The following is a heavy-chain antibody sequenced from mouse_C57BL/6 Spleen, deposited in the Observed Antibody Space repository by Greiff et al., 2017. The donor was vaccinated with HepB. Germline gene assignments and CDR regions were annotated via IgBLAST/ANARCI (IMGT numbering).Heavy chain of an antibody. Sequence: VKLMESGAELARPGASVKLSCKASGYTFTSYGISWVKQRTGQGLEWIGEIYPRSGNTYYNEKFKGKATLTADKSSSTAYMELRSLTSEDSAVYFCARRYYGSSGFDYWGQGTTLTVSS. CDR1: GYTFTSYG. D-gene: IGHD1-1*01. V-gene: IGHV1-81*01. J-gene: IGHJ2*01. CDR2: IYPRSGNT. CDR3: ARRYYGSSGFDY.